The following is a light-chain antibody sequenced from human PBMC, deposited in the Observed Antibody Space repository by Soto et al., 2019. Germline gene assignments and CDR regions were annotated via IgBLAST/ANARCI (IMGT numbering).Light chain of an antibody. CDR3: YSYAGSGTYV. V-gene: IGLV2-23*01. J-gene: IGLJ1*01. CDR1: NSDVGTYNL. CDR2: EGT. Sequence: QSALTQPASVSGSPGQSITISCTGTNSDVGTYNLVSWYQQHPGKAPKLMTYEGTKRPSGVSNRFSGSNSGNTASLTISGLQAEDEADYYCYSYAGSGTYVFGTGTKVTV.